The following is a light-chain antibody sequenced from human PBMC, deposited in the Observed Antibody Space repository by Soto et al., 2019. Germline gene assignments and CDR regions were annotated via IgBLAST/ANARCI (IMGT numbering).Light chain of an antibody. CDR3: QQYGSSPPT. CDR1: QSISRY. J-gene: IGKJ1*01. CDR2: GAS. Sequence: IVFSHWPVPISLSXPERTTLSXXASQSISRYLAWYQQKPGQGPRLLIYGASSRATGTPDRFSGSGSGTDFTLTINRLEPEDFALYYCQQYGSSPPTFGQGTKVDIK. V-gene: IGKV3-20*01.